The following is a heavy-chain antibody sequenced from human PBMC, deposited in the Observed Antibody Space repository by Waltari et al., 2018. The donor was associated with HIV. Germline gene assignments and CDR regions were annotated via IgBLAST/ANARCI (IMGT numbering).Heavy chain of an antibody. CDR3: ARDSGTRKAFDF. CDR1: GYTFIYSA. CDR2: INAGNGNT. J-gene: IGHJ3*01. Sequence: QVQLVQSGAEVKKPGASVKASCKASGYTFIYSARHWVRLAPGQRLEWMGWINAGNGNTKYSEKFQGRVTITRDTSATTVHMELSSLRSEDTALYYCARDSGTRKAFDFWGQGTMVTVSS. V-gene: IGHV1-3*01. D-gene: IGHD1-26*01.